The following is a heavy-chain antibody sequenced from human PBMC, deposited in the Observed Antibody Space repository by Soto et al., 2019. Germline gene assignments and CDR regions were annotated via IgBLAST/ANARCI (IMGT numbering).Heavy chain of an antibody. CDR3: PRHHLYSTPRTHNAFDI. CDR1: GFTFSSYW. D-gene: IGHD2-2*02. CDR2: IKQDGSEK. V-gene: IGHV3-7*01. J-gene: IGHJ3*02. Sequence: PGGSLRLSCAASGFTFSSYWMSWVRQAPGKGLEWVANIKQDGSEKYCVDSVKGRFTISRDNAKNSLYLQMNSLRAEDTAVYYCPRHHLYSTPRTHNAFDIWGQATMVTVSS.